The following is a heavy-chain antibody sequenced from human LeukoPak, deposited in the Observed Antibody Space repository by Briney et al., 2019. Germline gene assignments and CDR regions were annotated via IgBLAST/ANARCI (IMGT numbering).Heavy chain of an antibody. V-gene: IGHV3-7*01. CDR2: IKQVGSEK. J-gene: IGHJ4*02. D-gene: IGHD6-19*01. Sequence: SGGSMRLSCAASGFTFSSHWMSWVRQAPGKGLEWVANIKQVGSEKYYVDSVKGRFTISRDNAKNSLFLQMNSLRAEDTAVYYCAREPHIAVFTHFDYWGQGTLVTVSS. CDR3: AREPHIAVFTHFDY. CDR1: GFTFSSHW.